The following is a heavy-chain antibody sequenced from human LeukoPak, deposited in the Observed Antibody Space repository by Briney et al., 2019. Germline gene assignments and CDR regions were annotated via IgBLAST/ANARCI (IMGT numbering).Heavy chain of an antibody. V-gene: IGHV3-23*01. CDR2: ISGSGGTT. D-gene: IGHD3-22*01. CDR3: AKRGVVIRVILVGFHKEAYYFDS. J-gene: IGHJ4*02. Sequence: GGSLRLSCAVSGITLSNYGMSWVRQAPGKGLEWVAGISGSGGTTTYADSVKGRFTISRDNPRKILYLQMNSLRAEDTAVYFCAKRGVVIRVILVGFHKEAYYFDSWGQGALVTVSS. CDR1: GITLSNYG.